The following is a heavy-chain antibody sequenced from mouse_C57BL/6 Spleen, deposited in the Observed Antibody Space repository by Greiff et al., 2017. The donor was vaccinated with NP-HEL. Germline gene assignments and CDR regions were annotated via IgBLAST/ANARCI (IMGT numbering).Heavy chain of an antibody. CDR2: IWSDGST. CDR3: ARQGGYGSSYAMDY. D-gene: IGHD1-1*01. V-gene: IGHV2-6-1*01. J-gene: IGHJ4*01. CDR1: GFSLTSYG. Sequence: VQVVESGPGLVAPSQCLSITCTVSGFSLTSYGVHWVRQPPGKGLEWLVVIWSDGSTTYNSALKSRLSISKDNSKSQVFLKMNSLQTDDTAMYYCARQGGYGSSYAMDYWGQGTSVTVSS.